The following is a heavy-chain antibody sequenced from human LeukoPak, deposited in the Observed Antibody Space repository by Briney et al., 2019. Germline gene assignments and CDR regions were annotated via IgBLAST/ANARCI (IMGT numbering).Heavy chain of an antibody. D-gene: IGHD2-8*01. J-gene: IGHJ4*02. CDR2: ISSSSSYI. Sequence: PGGSLRLSCAASGFTFSSYSMNWVRQAPGKGLEWVSSISSSSSYIYYADSVKGRFTISRDNAKNSLYLQMNSLRAEDTAVYYCARETALMEDGFDYWGQGTLVTVSS. CDR1: GFTFSSYS. CDR3: ARETALMEDGFDY. V-gene: IGHV3-21*01.